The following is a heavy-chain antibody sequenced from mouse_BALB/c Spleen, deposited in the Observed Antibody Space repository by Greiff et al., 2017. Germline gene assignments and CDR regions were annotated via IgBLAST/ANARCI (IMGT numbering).Heavy chain of an antibody. D-gene: IGHD1-1*01. Sequence: QVQLQQSGAELVKPGASVKLSCKTSGYTFTSYWIQWVKQRPGQGLGWIGEIFPGTGTTYYNEKFKGKATLTIDTSSSTAYMQLSSLTSEDSAVYYCARDYGSSRYAMDYWGQGTSVTVSS. CDR2: IFPGTGTT. CDR1: GYTFTSYW. J-gene: IGHJ4*01. CDR3: ARDYGSSRYAMDY. V-gene: IGHV1S132*01.